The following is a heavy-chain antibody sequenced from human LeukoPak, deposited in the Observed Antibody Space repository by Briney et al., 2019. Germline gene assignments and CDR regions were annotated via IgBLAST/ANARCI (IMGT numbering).Heavy chain of an antibody. Sequence: SETLSLTCTVSGYSISSGYYWGWIRQPPGKGLEWIGYIYHSGSTYYNPSLKSRVTISVDRSKNQFSLKLSSVTAADTAVYYCARHRGSSSLFDYWGQGTLVTVSS. CDR2: IYHSGST. D-gene: IGHD6-6*01. J-gene: IGHJ4*02. V-gene: IGHV4-38-2*02. CDR3: ARHRGSSSLFDY. CDR1: GYSISSGYY.